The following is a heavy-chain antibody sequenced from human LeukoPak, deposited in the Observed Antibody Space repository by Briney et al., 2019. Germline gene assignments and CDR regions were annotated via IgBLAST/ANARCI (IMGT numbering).Heavy chain of an antibody. J-gene: IGHJ4*02. V-gene: IGHV3-23*01. Sequence: GGSLRLSCAASGFTFSSYAMSWVRQAPGTGLEWVSAISGSGGSTYYTDSVRGRFTISRDNSKNTLYLQMNSLTAEDTAVYYCAMNPGYSSNYWGQGTLVTVSS. CDR1: GFTFSSYA. CDR2: ISGSGGST. CDR3: AMNPGYSSNY. D-gene: IGHD6-19*01.